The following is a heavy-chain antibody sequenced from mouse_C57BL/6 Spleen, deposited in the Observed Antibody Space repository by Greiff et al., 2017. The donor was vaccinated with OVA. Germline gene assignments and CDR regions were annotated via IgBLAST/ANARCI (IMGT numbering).Heavy chain of an antibody. CDR1: GYTFTDYE. CDR3: TRGDTTVPRFNY. CDR2: IDPETGGT. J-gene: IGHJ2*01. Sequence: VQLQQSGAELVRPGASVTLSCKASGYTFTDYEMHWVKQTPVHGLEWIGAIDPETGGTAYNQKFKGKAILTADKSSSTAYMELRSLTSEDSAVYYCTRGDTTVPRFNYWGQGTTLTVSS. D-gene: IGHD1-1*01. V-gene: IGHV1-15*01.